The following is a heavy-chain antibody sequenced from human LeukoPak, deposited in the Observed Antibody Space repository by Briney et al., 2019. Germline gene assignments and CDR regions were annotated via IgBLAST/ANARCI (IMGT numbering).Heavy chain of an antibody. CDR1: GGSISSYY. V-gene: IGHV4-59*01. CDR3: AKSDGSGNYFDY. CDR2: INYRGST. J-gene: IGHJ4*02. Sequence: SETLSLTCTVSGGSISSYYWSWIRQPPGKGLEWIGYINYRGSTKYNPSLKSRVTISIDTSKNQFSLKLTSVTAADTAVYYCAKSDGSGNYFDYWGQGTQVTVSS. D-gene: IGHD3-10*01.